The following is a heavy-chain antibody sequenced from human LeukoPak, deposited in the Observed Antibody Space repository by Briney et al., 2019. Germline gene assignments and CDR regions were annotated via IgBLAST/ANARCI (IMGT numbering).Heavy chain of an antibody. J-gene: IGHJ4*02. V-gene: IGHV1-8*02. CDR3: ARGQKSALTYGSGTSAYYFDY. CDR1: GGTFISYA. Sequence: ASVKVSCKASGGTFISYAISWVRQAPGQGLEWMGWMNPHSGNTGYAQRFQGRVIMTRNTSITTAYMELSSLRSEDTAVYYCARGQKSALTYGSGTSAYYFDYWGQGTLVTVSS. CDR2: MNPHSGNT. D-gene: IGHD3-10*01.